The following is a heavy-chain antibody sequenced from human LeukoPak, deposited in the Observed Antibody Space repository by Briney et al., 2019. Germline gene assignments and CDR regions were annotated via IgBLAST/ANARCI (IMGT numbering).Heavy chain of an antibody. Sequence: GGSLRLSCAASGFTFSSYAMSWVRQAPGKRLEWVSAISGSGGSTYYADSVKGRFTISRDNSKNTLYLQMNSLRAEDAAVYYCAKEDFWSGPDLLYLDYWGQGTLGTVSS. J-gene: IGHJ4*02. CDR1: GFTFSSYA. CDR3: AKEDFWSGPDLLYLDY. V-gene: IGHV3-23*01. D-gene: IGHD3-3*01. CDR2: ISGSGGST.